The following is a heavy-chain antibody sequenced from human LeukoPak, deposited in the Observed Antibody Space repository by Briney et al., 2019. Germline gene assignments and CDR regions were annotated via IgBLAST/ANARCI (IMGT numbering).Heavy chain of an antibody. CDR3: ARYCSGGSCYLDY. D-gene: IGHD2-15*01. CDR1: GGSLSSSNYY. CDR2: IYYSWCT. V-gene: IGHV4-39*01. Sequence: SETLSLTCSVSGGSLSSSNYYWGWLRQPPGKGLEWIGIIYYSWCTSYHPSLKSRVTISIDTSKNQYPRKLTSVTAADTAVYYCARYCSGGSCYLDYWGQGTLVTVSS. J-gene: IGHJ4*02.